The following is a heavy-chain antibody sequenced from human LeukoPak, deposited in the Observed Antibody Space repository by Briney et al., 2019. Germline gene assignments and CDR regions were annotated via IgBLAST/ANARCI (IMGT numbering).Heavy chain of an antibody. CDR2: IYSGGTT. Sequence: GGSLRLSCAASGFTVSNNYMSWVRQAPGKGLEGVSVIYSGGTTYYADSVKGRFTISRDNSKNTWDLQMKNLRDEDPAVHYCAKPPQSRSRGSCYYYGMDVWGPGTTVNVSS. CDR1: GFTVSNNY. J-gene: IGHJ6*02. CDR3: AKPPQSRSRGSCYYYGMDV. V-gene: IGHV3-53*01. D-gene: IGHD2-15*01.